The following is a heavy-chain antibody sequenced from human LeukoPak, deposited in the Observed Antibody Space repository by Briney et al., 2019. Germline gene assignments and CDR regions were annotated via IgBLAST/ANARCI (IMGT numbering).Heavy chain of an antibody. V-gene: IGHV4-39*01. J-gene: IGHJ6*02. Sequence: SETLSLTCTVSGGSISSSSYYWGWIRQPPGKGLEWIGSIYYSGSTYYNPSLKSRVTISVDTSKNQFSLKLSSVTAADTAVYYCARTTVTRYHYYYGMDVWGQGTTVTVSS. CDR1: GGSISSSSYY. CDR2: IYYSGST. D-gene: IGHD4-17*01. CDR3: ARTTVTRYHYYYGMDV.